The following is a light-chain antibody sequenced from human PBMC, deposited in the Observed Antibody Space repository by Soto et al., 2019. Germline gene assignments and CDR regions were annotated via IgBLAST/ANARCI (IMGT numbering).Light chain of an antibody. V-gene: IGKV3-20*01. CDR2: GAS. Sequence: EMVLTQSPGTLSLSPGERATLSCRASQSVSSSSLAWYQQKPGQAPRLLIYGASSRATGIPDRFRGSGSGTGFTLTISRLEPDDFAVYYCQQYGRSPPVTFGQGTRLEI. CDR3: QQYGRSPPVT. CDR1: QSVSSSS. J-gene: IGKJ5*01.